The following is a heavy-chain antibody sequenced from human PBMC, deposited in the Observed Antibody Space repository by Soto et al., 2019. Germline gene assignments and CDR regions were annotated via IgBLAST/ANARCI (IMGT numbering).Heavy chain of an antibody. Sequence: GGSLRLSCAASGFTFSSYAMSWVRQAPGKGLEWVSAISGSGGSTYYADSVKGRFTISRDNSKNTLYLQMNSLRAEDTAVYYCAKDWDYYDSSGQWDNDFAFDIWGQGTMVTVSS. CDR1: GFTFSSYA. J-gene: IGHJ3*02. CDR2: ISGSGGST. D-gene: IGHD3-22*01. CDR3: AKDWDYYDSSGQWDNDFAFDI. V-gene: IGHV3-23*01.